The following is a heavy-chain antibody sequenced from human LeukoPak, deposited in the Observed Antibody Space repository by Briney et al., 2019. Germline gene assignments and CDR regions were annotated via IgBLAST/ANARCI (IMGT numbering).Heavy chain of an antibody. V-gene: IGHV3-7*01. CDR2: IKQDGSDI. Sequence: GGSLRLSCAASGVTFNGFWMSWVRQAPGKGLEWVAHIKQDGSDIYYLGSVRGRFTISRDNAMNSLYLQMNSLRAEDTAVYYCTRDALYGDPSYYYMDVWGKGTTVTVSS. CDR3: TRDALYGDPSYYYMDV. CDR1: GVTFNGFW. D-gene: IGHD4-17*01. J-gene: IGHJ6*03.